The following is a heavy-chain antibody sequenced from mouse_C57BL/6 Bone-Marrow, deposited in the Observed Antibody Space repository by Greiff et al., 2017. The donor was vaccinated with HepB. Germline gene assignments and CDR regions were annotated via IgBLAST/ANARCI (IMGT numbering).Heavy chain of an antibody. V-gene: IGHV5-6*02. D-gene: IGHD1-1*01. CDR1: GFTFSSYG. Sequence: EVMLVESGGDLVKPGGSLKLSCAASGFTFSSYGMSWVRKTPDKRLEWVATISSGVSYTYYPDSVKGRFTISRDNAKNTLYLQMSSLKSEDTAMYYCARRGLRSLMDYWGQGTSVTVSS. CDR3: ARRGLRSLMDY. J-gene: IGHJ4*01. CDR2: ISSGVSYT.